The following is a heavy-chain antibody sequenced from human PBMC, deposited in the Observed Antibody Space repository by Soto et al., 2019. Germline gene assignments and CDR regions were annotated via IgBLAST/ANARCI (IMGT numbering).Heavy chain of an antibody. J-gene: IGHJ4*03. V-gene: IGHV3-30-3*01. CDR2: ISKDGNSK. CDR1: AFTFSSYA. Sequence: GGSLRLSCAPSAFTFSSYAIHWVPQAPGKGLEWVPIISKDGNSKQYADSVKGRFTISRDNSKNTLFLQMNSLRAEDTAVYYCARGPQGSYCYIDYWGQGTPVTVSS. CDR3: ARGPQGSYCYIDY. D-gene: IGHD3-10*01.